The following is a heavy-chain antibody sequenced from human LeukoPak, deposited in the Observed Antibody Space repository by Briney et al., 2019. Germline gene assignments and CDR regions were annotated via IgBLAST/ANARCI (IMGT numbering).Heavy chain of an antibody. Sequence: ASVKVSCKASGYTFTGYYMHLVRQAPGQGLEWMGRINPNSGGTNYAQKFQGRVTMTRDTSISTAYMELSRLRSDDTAVYYCARGRLSSSGLDTWGQGTLVTVSS. CDR2: INPNSGGT. D-gene: IGHD6-13*01. CDR1: GYTFTGYY. V-gene: IGHV1-2*06. CDR3: ARGRLSSSGLDT. J-gene: IGHJ5*02.